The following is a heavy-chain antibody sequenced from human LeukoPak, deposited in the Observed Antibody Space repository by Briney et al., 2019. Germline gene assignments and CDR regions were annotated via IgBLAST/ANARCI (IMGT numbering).Heavy chain of an antibody. CDR2: IYSSGTT. CDR3: ARGGDGYTFDY. V-gene: IGHV4-59*10. D-gene: IGHD5-24*01. CDR1: GGSFSSHY. Sequence: SETLSLTCAVYGGSFSSHYWSWIRQPAGKGLEWIGRIYSSGTTNNNPSLKGRVTMSIDTSKNQFSLKLSSVTAADTAVYFCARGGDGYTFDYWGQGTLVTVSS. J-gene: IGHJ4*02.